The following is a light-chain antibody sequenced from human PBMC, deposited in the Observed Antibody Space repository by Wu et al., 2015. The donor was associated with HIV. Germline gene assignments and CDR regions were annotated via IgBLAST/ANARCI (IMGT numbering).Light chain of an antibody. CDR3: QKYNTAPWT. CDR1: QSISIY. J-gene: IGKJ1*01. Sequence: DIQMTQSPSSLSASVGDRVTITCRASQSISIYLNWYQQKPGEAPKLLIYAASSLQSGVPSRFSGSGSGTDFTLTISSLQPEDVATYYCQKYNTAPWTFGQGTKVEMK. V-gene: IGKV1-39*01. CDR2: AAS.